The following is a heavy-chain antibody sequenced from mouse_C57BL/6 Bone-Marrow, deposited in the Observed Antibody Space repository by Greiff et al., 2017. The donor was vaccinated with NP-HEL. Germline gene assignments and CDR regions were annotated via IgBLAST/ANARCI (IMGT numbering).Heavy chain of an antibody. CDR2: INPNNGGT. Sequence: EVQLQQSGPELVKPGASVKMSCKASGYTFTDYNMHWVKPSHGKSLEWIGYINPNNGGTSYNQKFKGKATLTVNKSSSTAYMELRSLTSEDSAVYYCARNGSSLPWFAYWGQGTLVTVSA. V-gene: IGHV1-22*01. J-gene: IGHJ3*01. CDR1: GYTFTDYN. CDR3: ARNGSSLPWFAY. D-gene: IGHD1-1*01.